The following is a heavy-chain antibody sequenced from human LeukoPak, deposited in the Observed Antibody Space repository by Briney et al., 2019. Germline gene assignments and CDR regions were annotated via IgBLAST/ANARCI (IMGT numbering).Heavy chain of an antibody. D-gene: IGHD6-19*01. CDR3: AKDPRSYYYYGMDV. J-gene: IGHJ6*02. V-gene: IGHV3-9*01. CDR2: ISWNSGSI. Sequence: GGSLRLSCAASGFTFDDYAMHWVRQAPGKGLEWVSGISWNSGSIGYADSVKGRFTISRDNAKNSLYLQVNSLRAEDTALYYCAKDPRSYYYYGMDVWGQGTTVTVSS. CDR1: GFTFDDYA.